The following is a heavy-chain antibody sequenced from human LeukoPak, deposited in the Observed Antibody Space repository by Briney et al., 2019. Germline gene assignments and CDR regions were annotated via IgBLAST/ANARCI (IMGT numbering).Heavy chain of an antibody. Sequence: GGSPRLSCAASGFTFSSYAMHWVRQTPGKGLEYVSAISNNGVRTYYADSVKGRFTISRDNSKNTLYLQMGSLRPEDTAVFYCARDLSGGGLDYWGQGTLVTVSS. J-gene: IGHJ4*02. CDR2: ISNNGVRT. V-gene: IGHV3-64*02. D-gene: IGHD2-15*01. CDR1: GFTFSSYA. CDR3: ARDLSGGGLDY.